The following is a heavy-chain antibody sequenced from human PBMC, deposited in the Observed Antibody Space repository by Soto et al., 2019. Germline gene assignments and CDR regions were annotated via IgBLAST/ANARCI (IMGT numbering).Heavy chain of an antibody. V-gene: IGHV1-2*02. CDR2: INPNSGAT. D-gene: IGHD3-10*01. CDR1: GYTFTGYF. J-gene: IGHJ5*02. Sequence: QVPLAQSGAEVKKPGASVKVSCKTSGYTFTGYFIHWVRQAPGQGLEWMAYINPNSGATKYAQKFQGRVTLTRDTSINTAYMEMSMLTCNDAAVYYCARGGGTVLAPLPWGQGTLVTVSS. CDR3: ARGGGTVLAPLP.